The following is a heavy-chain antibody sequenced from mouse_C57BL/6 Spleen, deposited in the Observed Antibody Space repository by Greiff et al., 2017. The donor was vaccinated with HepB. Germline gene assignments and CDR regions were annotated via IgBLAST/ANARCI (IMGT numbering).Heavy chain of an antibody. J-gene: IGHJ1*03. V-gene: IGHV1-5*01. CDR1: GYTFTSYW. CDR3: TSGSSEAYWDFDV. CDR2: IYPGNSDT. D-gene: IGHD1-3*01. Sequence: VQLQQSGTVLARPGASVKMSCKTSGYTFTSYWMHWVKQRPGQGLEWIGAIYPGNSDTSYNQKFKGKAKLTAVTSASTAYMELSSLTNEDSAVYYCTSGSSEAYWDFDVWGTGTTVTVSS.